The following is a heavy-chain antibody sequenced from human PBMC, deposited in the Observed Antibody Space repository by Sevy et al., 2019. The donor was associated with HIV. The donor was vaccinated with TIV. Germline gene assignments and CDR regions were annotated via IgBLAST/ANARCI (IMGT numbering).Heavy chain of an antibody. J-gene: IGHJ4*01. Sequence: GGSLRLSCAASGFIFSNNGINWVRQAPGKGLEWVSSVSPTSLSTYYAESVKGRFTISRDNSKNTLYLQMNSLRAEDTAIYYCAKLHSRMIPGNGALDYWGRGTLVTVSS. CDR1: GFIFSNNG. CDR2: VSPTSLST. D-gene: IGHD3-16*01. V-gene: IGHV3-23*01. CDR3: AKLHSRMIPGNGALDY.